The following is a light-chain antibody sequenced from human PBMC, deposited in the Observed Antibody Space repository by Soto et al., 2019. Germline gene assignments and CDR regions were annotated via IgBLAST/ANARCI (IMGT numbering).Light chain of an antibody. CDR3: CSHAGSYTFA. J-gene: IGLJ1*01. V-gene: IGLV2-11*01. Sequence: QSALTQPRSVSGSPGQSVTISCTGTSSDVAKYDYVSWYQQSPGKAPKLLIYDVSKRPSGVPDRFSGSKFGITASLTISGLRAEDDADYFCCSHAGSYTFAFGSGTKVTVL. CDR2: DVS. CDR1: SSDVAKYDY.